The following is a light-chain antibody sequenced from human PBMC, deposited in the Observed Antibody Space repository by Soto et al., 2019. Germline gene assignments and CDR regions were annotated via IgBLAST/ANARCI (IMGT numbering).Light chain of an antibody. CDR2: GAS. J-gene: IGKJ5*01. CDR3: QQYNNWPLA. V-gene: IGKV3-15*01. CDR1: QSLSSN. Sequence: EIVMTQSPAPLSVSPGERVTLSCKASQSLSSNLAWYRQKPGQAPRLIIYGASTRATDIPARFSGSGSGTECTLTISSLQSEDVAVYFCQQYNNWPLAFGQGTRLEIK.